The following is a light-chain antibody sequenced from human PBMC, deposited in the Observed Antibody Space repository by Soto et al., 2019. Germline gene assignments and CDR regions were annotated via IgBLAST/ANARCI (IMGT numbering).Light chain of an antibody. CDR1: QTISDW. CDR3: QHDDTFRT. CDR2: DVS. Sequence: NKMNQSPSTLFATVGDRVTISCRASQTISDWLAWYQQTPGKAPKLLIYDVSSWESGVPSFFSGSAAATAFTLTISILQPDDSASYCYQHDDTFRTFGQGTKVDIK. V-gene: IGKV1-5*01. J-gene: IGKJ1*01.